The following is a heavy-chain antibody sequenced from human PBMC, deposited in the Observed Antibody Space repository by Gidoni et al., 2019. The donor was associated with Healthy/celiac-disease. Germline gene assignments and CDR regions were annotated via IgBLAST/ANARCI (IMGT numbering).Heavy chain of an antibody. CDR3: ATDSPGRRYYDSSGYGAYWFDP. CDR1: GYTLTELS. J-gene: IGHJ5*02. CDR2: FDPEDGET. D-gene: IGHD3-22*01. V-gene: IGHV1-24*01. Sequence: QVQLVQSGAEVKKPGASVKVSCTVSGYTLTELSMHWVRQAPGKGLEWMGGFDPEDGETIYAQKFQGRVTMTEDTSTDTAYMELSSLRSEDTAVYYCATDSPGRRYYDSSGYGAYWFDPWGQGTLVTVSS.